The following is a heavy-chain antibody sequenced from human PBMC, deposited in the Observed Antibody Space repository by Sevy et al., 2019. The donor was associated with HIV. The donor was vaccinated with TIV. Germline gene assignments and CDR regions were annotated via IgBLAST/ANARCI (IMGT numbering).Heavy chain of an antibody. CDR1: GFNFAIYG. D-gene: IGHD3-10*01. CDR3: ARDGVYYGMDV. CDR2: TRHDETAK. Sequence: GGSLRLSCAVSGFNFAIYGFHWVRQAPGKGLEWVANTRHDETAKYYVESVKGRFTVSRDNSKNTVFLQMNSLTPDDTGTYYCARDGVYYGMDVWGLGTTVTVSS. J-gene: IGHJ6*02. V-gene: IGHV3-30*02.